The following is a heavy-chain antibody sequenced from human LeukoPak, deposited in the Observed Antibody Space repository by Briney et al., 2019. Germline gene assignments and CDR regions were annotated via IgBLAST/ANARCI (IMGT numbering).Heavy chain of an antibody. Sequence: GGSLRLSCAASGFTFSSYSMNWVRQAPGKGLEWVSSISSSSSYIYYADSVKGRFTISRDNAKNSLYLQMNSLRAKDTAVYYCARGQPMIVVVPDYWGQGTLVTVSS. CDR2: ISSSSSYI. CDR3: ARGQPMIVVVPDY. D-gene: IGHD3-22*01. CDR1: GFTFSSYS. V-gene: IGHV3-21*01. J-gene: IGHJ4*02.